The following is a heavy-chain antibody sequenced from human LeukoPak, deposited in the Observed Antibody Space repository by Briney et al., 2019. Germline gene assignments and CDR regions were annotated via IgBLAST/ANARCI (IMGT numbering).Heavy chain of an antibody. CDR2: ISGSGGST. CDR3: AKTQDVLLFDRPPHPFDY. V-gene: IGHV3-23*01. Sequence: GGSLRLSCAASGFTFSSYAMSWVRQAPGEGLEWVSAISGSGGSTYYADSVKGRFTISRDNSKNTLYLQMNSLRAEDTAVYYCAKTQDVLLFDRPPHPFDYWGQGTLVTVSS. CDR1: GFTFSSYA. J-gene: IGHJ4*02. D-gene: IGHD3-10*01.